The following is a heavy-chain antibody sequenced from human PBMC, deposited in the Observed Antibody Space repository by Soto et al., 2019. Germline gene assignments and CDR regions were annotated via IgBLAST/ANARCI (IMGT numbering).Heavy chain of an antibody. D-gene: IGHD5-12*01. CDR2: ISGSGGST. V-gene: IGHV3-23*01. Sequence: GGSLRLSCAASGFTFSSYAMSWVRQAPGKGLEWVSAISGSGGSTYYADSVKGRFTISRDNSKNTLYLQMNSLRAEDTAVYSCAKDGEGATIVYYFDYWGQGTLVTVSS. CDR1: GFTFSSYA. J-gene: IGHJ4*02. CDR3: AKDGEGATIVYYFDY.